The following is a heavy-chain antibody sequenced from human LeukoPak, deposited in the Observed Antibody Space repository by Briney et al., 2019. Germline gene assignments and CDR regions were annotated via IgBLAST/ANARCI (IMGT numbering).Heavy chain of an antibody. J-gene: IGHJ4*02. CDR2: INHSGST. V-gene: IGHV4-34*01. CDR3: ARGEQLWSS. D-gene: IGHD5-18*01. Sequence: SETLSLTCAVYGGSFSGYYWSWIRQPPGKGLEWIGEINHSGSTNYNPSLKSRVTISVDTSKNQFSLKLSSVTAADTAVYYCARGEQLWSSWGQGTLVTVSS. CDR1: GGSFSGYY.